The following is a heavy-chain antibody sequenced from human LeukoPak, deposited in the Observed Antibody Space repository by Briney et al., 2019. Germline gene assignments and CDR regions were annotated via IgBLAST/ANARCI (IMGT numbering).Heavy chain of an antibody. D-gene: IGHD6-19*01. J-gene: IGHJ6*03. CDR1: GFTFSSYS. V-gene: IGHV3-48*04. Sequence: GGSLRLSCAASGFTFSSYSMSWIRQAPGKGLEWVSYISSSGSTIYYADSVKGRFTISRDNAKNSLYLQMNSLRAEDTAVYYCARVGTSGWYPYYYYYYMDVWGKGTTVTVSS. CDR2: ISSSGSTI. CDR3: ARVGTSGWYPYYYYYYMDV.